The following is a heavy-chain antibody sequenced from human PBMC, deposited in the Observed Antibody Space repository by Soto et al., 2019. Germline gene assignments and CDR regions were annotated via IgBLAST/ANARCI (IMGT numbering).Heavy chain of an antibody. V-gene: IGHV1-69*13. D-gene: IGHD3-22*01. J-gene: IGHJ4*02. Sequence: SVKVSCKASGGTFSSYAISWVRQAPGQGLERMGGIIPIVGTANYAQKFQGRVTITADESTSTAYMELSSLRSEDTAVYYCARAGHYYDSSGYFSMESFDYWGQGTLVTVSS. CDR2: IIPIVGTA. CDR3: ARAGHYYDSSGYFSMESFDY. CDR1: GGTFSSYA.